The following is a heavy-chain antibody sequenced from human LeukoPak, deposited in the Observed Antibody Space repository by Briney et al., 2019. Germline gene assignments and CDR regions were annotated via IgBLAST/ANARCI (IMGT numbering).Heavy chain of an antibody. CDR2: ISGGGDST. Sequence: GGLRLSRAAPGFPLLRYSLSWVPPGPGEGVGWVSSISGGGDSTFYPDSVKGRFTISRDNSKNTLYLQMNSLRAEDTALYYCAREILTGYAFDIWGQGTMVTVSS. CDR1: GFPLLRYS. CDR3: AREILTGYAFDI. D-gene: IGHD7-27*01. V-gene: IGHV3-23*01. J-gene: IGHJ3*02.